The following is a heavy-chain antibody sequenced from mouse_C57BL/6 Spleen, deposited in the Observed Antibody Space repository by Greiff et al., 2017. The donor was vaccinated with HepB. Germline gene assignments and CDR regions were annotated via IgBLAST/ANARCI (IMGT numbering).Heavy chain of an antibody. V-gene: IGHV5-6*01. Sequence: EVQLVESGGDLVKPGGSLKLSCAASGFTFSSYGMSWVRQTPDKRLEWVATISSGGSYTYYPDSVKGRFTISRDNAKNTLYLQMSSLKSEDTAMYYCARHTTVVATTKWYFDVWGTGTTVTVSS. J-gene: IGHJ1*03. CDR1: GFTFSSYG. CDR3: ARHTTVVATTKWYFDV. D-gene: IGHD1-1*01. CDR2: ISSGGSYT.